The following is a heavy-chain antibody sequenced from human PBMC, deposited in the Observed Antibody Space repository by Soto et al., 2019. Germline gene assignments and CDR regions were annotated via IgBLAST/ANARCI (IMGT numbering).Heavy chain of an antibody. J-gene: IGHJ3*02. CDR1: GFTFSSYW. V-gene: IGHV3-23*01. D-gene: IGHD2-8*01. Sequence: PGGSLRLSCAASGFTFSSYWMSWVRQAPGKGLEWVSDISGNGSSTYYADSVKGRFTISRDNSKNTLYLQMNSLRAEDTAVYYCAKIIVLMVYASHDAFDIWGQGTMVTVSS. CDR3: AKIIVLMVYASHDAFDI. CDR2: ISGNGSST.